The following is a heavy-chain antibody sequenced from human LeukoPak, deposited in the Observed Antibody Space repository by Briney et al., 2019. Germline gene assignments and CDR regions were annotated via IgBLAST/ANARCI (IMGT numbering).Heavy chain of an antibody. V-gene: IGHV3-30*18. D-gene: IGHD1-26*01. CDR3: AKVEETSSYYTGGAFHI. CDR2: ISYDGSNE. J-gene: IGHJ3*02. CDR1: GFSFSSYG. Sequence: GRSLRLSCAASGFSFSSYGLHWVRQAPGKGLEWVAVISYDGSNEYYADSVRGRFTISRDNSKNTLYLQMNSLRAEDTAVYYCAKVEETSSYYTGGAFHIWGQGTMVTVSS.